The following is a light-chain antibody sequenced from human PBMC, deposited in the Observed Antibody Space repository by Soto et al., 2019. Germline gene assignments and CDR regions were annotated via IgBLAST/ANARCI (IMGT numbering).Light chain of an antibody. J-gene: IGKJ3*01. CDR3: QQRSNWPLT. CDR1: QSVSSY. V-gene: IGKV3-11*01. CDR2: DAS. Sequence: DILLTQSPSTLSLSPGERATLSCRASQSVSSYLAWYQQKPGQAPRLLIYDASNRATGIPARFSGSGSGTDFTLTISSLEPEDFAVYYCQQRSNWPLTFGPGTKVDIK.